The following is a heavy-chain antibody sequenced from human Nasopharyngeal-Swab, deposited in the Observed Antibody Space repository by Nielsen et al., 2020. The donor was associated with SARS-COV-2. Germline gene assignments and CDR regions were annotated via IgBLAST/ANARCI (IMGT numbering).Heavy chain of an antibody. CDR1: GFTFSSYA. D-gene: IGHD6-13*01. CDR3: ARDLFHSGSWYEDY. CDR2: ISYDGSNK. Sequence: GESLKISCAASGFTFSSYAMHWVRQAPGKGLEWVAVISYDGSNKYYADSVKGRFTISRDNSKNTLYLQMNSLRAEDTAVYYCARDLFHSGSWYEDYWGQGTLVTVSS. V-gene: IGHV3-30*04. J-gene: IGHJ4*02.